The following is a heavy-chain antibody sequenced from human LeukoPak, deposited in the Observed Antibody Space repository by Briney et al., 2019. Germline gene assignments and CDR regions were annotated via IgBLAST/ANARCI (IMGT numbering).Heavy chain of an antibody. J-gene: IGHJ4*02. D-gene: IGHD5-18*01. Sequence: GGSLRLSCAASGFTFSNYAMSWVRQAPGKGLEWVSVISGNGASTYYADSVKGRFTISRDNSKNTLYLQMNSLRAEDAAIYYCAKGRTGFSYGYGIDYWGQGTLVTVSS. V-gene: IGHV3-23*01. CDR2: ISGNGAST. CDR1: GFTFSNYA. CDR3: AKGRTGFSYGYGIDY.